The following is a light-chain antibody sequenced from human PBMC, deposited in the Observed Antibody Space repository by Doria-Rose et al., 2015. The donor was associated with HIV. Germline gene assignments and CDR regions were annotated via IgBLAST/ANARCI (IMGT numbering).Light chain of an antibody. CDR1: QSFSSTY. J-gene: IGKJ1*01. CDR3: HQYGTSWT. Sequence: TQSPGTLSLSPAERATLSCRASQSFSSTYLAWYQQKPGQAPSLLIYDGSTRATGIPDRFSASGSGTDFTLTINRLEPEDFALYYCHQYGTSWTFGQGTKVE. CDR2: DGS. V-gene: IGKV3-20*01.